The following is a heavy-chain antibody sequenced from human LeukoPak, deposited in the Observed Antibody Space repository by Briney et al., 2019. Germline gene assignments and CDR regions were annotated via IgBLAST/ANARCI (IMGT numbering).Heavy chain of an antibody. CDR1: GGSISSYY. V-gene: IGHV4-59*08. J-gene: IGHJ4*02. Sequence: SETLSLTCTVSGGSISSYYWSRIRQPPGKGLEWIGYIYCSGSTNYNPSLKSRVTISVDTSKNQFSLKLSSVTAADTAVYYCASTGRGRSIAEWDYWGQGTLVTVSS. CDR2: IYCSGST. D-gene: IGHD6-6*01. CDR3: ASTGRGRSIAEWDY.